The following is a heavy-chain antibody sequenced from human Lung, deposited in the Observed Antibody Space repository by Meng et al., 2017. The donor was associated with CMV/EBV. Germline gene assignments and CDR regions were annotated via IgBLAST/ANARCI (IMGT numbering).Heavy chain of an antibody. CDR2: ISSRSTYI. Sequence: EVQLVESGGGLVKPGGSLRLSCAASGITINTYSMKWVRQPPGKGLEWVATISSRSTYIYYADLGKGRFTISRDNVQNFLYLQMNSLSAEDTAVYYCATESPGFSSSFDNGGPGTMVTVSS. CDR3: ATESPGFSSSFDN. CDR1: GITINTYS. J-gene: IGHJ4*02. V-gene: IGHV3-21*01. D-gene: IGHD6-19*01.